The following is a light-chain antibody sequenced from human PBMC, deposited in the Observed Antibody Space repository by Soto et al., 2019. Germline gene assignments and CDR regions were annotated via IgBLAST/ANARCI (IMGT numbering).Light chain of an antibody. V-gene: IGKV3D-7*01. J-gene: IGKJ1*01. Sequence: PGERVTLSCRASQSVSSSYLTWYQQKPGQAPRLLIYGASTRATGIPARFSGSGSATDFTLTISSLQPEDFAVYYCQQDYNLPWTFGQGTKVEIK. CDR2: GAS. CDR1: QSVSSSY. CDR3: QQDYNLPWT.